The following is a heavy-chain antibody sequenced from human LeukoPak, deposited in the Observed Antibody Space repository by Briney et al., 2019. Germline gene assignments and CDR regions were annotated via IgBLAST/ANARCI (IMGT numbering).Heavy chain of an antibody. CDR1: GDSISDYY. CDR2: IYNSGST. J-gene: IGHJ4*02. CDR3: ARVERGDYWLFDY. V-gene: IGHV4-59*12. Sequence: SETLSLTCTVSGDSISDYYWSWIRQPPGKGLEWIGYIYNSGSTYYNPSLKSRVTISVDTSKNQFSLKLSSVTAADTAVYYCARVERGDYWLFDYWGQGTLVTVSS. D-gene: IGHD4-17*01.